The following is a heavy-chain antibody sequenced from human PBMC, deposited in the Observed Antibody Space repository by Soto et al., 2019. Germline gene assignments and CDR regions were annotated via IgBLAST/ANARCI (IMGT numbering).Heavy chain of an antibody. CDR3: ARDPGYYDSQDFQH. D-gene: IGHD3-22*01. CDR1: GFTFSSYS. Sequence: PGGSLRLSCAASGFTFSSYSMNWVRQAPGKGLEWVSSISSSSSYIYYADSVKGRFTISRDNAKNSLYLQVNSLRAEDTAVYYCARDPGYYDSQDFQHWGQGTLVTVSS. J-gene: IGHJ1*01. V-gene: IGHV3-21*01. CDR2: ISSSSSYI.